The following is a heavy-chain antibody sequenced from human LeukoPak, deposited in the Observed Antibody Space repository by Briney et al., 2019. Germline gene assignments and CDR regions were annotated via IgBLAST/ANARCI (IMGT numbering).Heavy chain of an antibody. J-gene: IGHJ4*02. CDR3: ATDSGSSIWSFDY. CDR1: GGSISSYY. Sequence: PSETLSLTCTVSGGSISSYYWSWIRQPPGKGLEWIGYIYYSGSTNYNPCLKSRVTISVDTSKNQFSLKLSSVTAADTAVYYCATDSGSSIWSFDYWGQGTLVTVSS. D-gene: IGHD1-26*01. V-gene: IGHV4-59*01. CDR2: IYYSGST.